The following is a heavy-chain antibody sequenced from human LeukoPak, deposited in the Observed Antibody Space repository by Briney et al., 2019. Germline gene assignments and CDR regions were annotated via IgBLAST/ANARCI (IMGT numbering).Heavy chain of an antibody. J-gene: IGHJ4*02. CDR3: AKVPYGVLDY. Sequence: PGGSLRLSCAASGFTFSSYAMSWVRQTPRQGLEWVSSISGSGGSTYYADAVKGRFAISRDNSKNTLSLQMNSLRAEDTAIYYCAKVPYGVLDYWGQGTLVTVSS. V-gene: IGHV3-23*01. CDR1: GFTFSSYA. CDR2: ISGSGGST. D-gene: IGHD4-17*01.